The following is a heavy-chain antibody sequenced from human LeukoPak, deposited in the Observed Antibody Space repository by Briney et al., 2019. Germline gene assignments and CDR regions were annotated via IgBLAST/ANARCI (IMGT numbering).Heavy chain of an antibody. CDR1: GGSISSYY. V-gene: IGHV4-59*08. CDR2: IYYSGST. D-gene: IGHD6-6*01. J-gene: IGHJ4*02. CDR3: AKTHLAAPPFDY. Sequence: SETLSLTCTVSGGSISSYYWSWIRQPPGKGLEWIGYIYYSGSTNYNPSLKSRVTISVDTSKNQFSLRLSSLTSVSTCVYYCAKTHLAAPPFDYWGQGTLVTVSS.